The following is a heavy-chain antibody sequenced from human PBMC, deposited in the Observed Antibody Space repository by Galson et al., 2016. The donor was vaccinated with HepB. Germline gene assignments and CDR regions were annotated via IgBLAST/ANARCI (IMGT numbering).Heavy chain of an antibody. CDR2: ISDDGSSK. CDR3: ARGGTGRLAYYYYGMDV. D-gene: IGHD1-1*01. V-gene: IGHV3-30*04. J-gene: IGHJ6*02. Sequence: SLRLSCAASGFTFRYFSIHWVRQAPGKGLEWVTIISDDGSSKYYADSVKGRFTIPRDNSKNTVNLQVNNLRTEDTAVYYCARGGTGRLAYYYYGMDVWGPGTTVTVSS. CDR1: GFTFRYFS.